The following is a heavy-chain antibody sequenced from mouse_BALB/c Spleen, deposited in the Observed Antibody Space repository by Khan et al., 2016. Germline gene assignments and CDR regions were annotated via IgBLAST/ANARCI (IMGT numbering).Heavy chain of an antibody. J-gene: IGHJ3*01. CDR1: GYSFTNYG. Sequence: QIQLVQSGPELKKPGETVKISCKASGYSFTNYGMNWVKQAPGKGLKWMGWIDTNTGEPTYAEEFKGRFAFSLETSAITAYLQINNLKNDDTATYFCARWGCDYAWFAYWGQGTLVTVSA. V-gene: IGHV9-3*02. D-gene: IGHD2-4*01. CDR3: ARWGCDYAWFAY. CDR2: IDTNTGEP.